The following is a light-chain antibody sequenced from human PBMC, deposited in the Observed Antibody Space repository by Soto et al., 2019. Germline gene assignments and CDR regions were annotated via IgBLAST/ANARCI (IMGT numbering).Light chain of an antibody. J-gene: IGLJ2*01. CDR1: SSDIGRYNH. CDR2: EVN. CDR3: SSYTTTDTLI. Sequence: QSVLTQPASVSGSPGQSITISCTGTSSDIGRYNHVSWYQQYPGKAPKLMIYEVNNRPSGVSDRFSGSKSGNTASLTLSGLQTEDEANYSCSSYTTTDTLIFGGGTKVTVL. V-gene: IGLV2-14*01.